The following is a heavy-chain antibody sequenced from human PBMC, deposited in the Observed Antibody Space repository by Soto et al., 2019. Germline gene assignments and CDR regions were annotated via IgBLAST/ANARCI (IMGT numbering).Heavy chain of an antibody. V-gene: IGHV1-69*06. CDR3: SLNYDILTGYSS. D-gene: IGHD3-9*01. J-gene: IGHJ4*02. Sequence: QVQLVQSGAEVKKPGSSVKVSCKASGGTFSSYAISWVRQAPGQGLEWMGGIIPIFGTANYTQKFQGRVTITADKSTSTAYMELSSLRSEDTAVYYCSLNYDILTGYSSWGQGTLVTVSS. CDR2: IIPIFGTA. CDR1: GGTFSSYA.